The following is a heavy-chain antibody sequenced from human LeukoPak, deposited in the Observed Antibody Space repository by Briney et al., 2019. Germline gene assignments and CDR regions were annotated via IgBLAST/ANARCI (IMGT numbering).Heavy chain of an antibody. Sequence: GGSLSLSCAASGFTFSGNAMHWVRQAPGKGLEWVAVISYDGSNKFYAAPVKGRFTISRDNSKRTLYLQMDSLTTDDTAVYYCAVGGYSTTWSTLDYWGQGTLVTVSS. CDR1: GFTFSGNA. CDR2: ISYDGSNK. V-gene: IGHV3-30-3*01. J-gene: IGHJ4*02. D-gene: IGHD6-13*01. CDR3: AVGGYSTTWSTLDY.